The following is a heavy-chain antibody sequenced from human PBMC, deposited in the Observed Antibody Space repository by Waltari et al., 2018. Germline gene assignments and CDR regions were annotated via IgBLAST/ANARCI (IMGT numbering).Heavy chain of an antibody. V-gene: IGHV3-23*01. Sequence: EVQLLESGGGVVQPGGSLRLSCAASGLTFSTYAMSWVRQAPGKGLEWVSGISARGGTTYYADSVKGRFTISRDNSKNTLVLQMNSLRAEDTAVYYCGRGSSGWYQIDLWGQGTLVTVSS. CDR1: GLTFSTYA. CDR3: GRGSSGWYQIDL. CDR2: ISARGGTT. D-gene: IGHD6-19*01. J-gene: IGHJ5*02.